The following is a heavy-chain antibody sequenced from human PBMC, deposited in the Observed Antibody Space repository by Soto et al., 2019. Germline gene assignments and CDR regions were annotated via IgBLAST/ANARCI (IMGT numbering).Heavy chain of an antibody. CDR3: ANSFMSRPWFDT. V-gene: IGHV4-39*02. CDR1: GGSINNSTSF. CDR2: INYRWPA. D-gene: IGHD6-6*01. J-gene: IGHJ5*02. Sequence: SETLSLTCSVSGGSINNSTSFWGWLRQSPGKGLEWIATINYRWPAEYNPSLKSRVTISVDRSRKGWSLQMNYVTAPDTAVYYCANSFMSRPWFDTWGQGTLVTVSS.